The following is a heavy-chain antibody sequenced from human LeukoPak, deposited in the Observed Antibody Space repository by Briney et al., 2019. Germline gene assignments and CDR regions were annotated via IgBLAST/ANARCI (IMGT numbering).Heavy chain of an antibody. J-gene: IGHJ4*02. D-gene: IGHD3-9*01. CDR3: ARAFSQYYDILTGYHSFDY. CDR1: GGTFSSYA. Sequence: SVKVSCKASGGTFSSYAISWVRQAPGQGLEWMGGIIPISGTANYAQKFQGRVTITADESTSTAYMELSSLRSEDTAVYYCARAFSQYYDILTGYHSFDYWGQGTLVTVSS. V-gene: IGHV1-69*01. CDR2: IIPISGTA.